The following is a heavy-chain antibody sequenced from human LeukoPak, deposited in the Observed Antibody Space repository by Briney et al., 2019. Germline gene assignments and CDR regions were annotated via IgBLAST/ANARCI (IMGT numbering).Heavy chain of an antibody. J-gene: IGHJ5*02. D-gene: IGHD2-2*01. CDR2: ISAYNGNT. V-gene: IGHV1-18*01. CDR3: ARVVYCSSTSCEVSRQYNWFDP. CDR1: GYTFTSYG. Sequence: GASVKVSCKASGYTFTSYGISWVRQAPGQGLEWMGWISAYNGNTNYAQKLQGRVTMTTDTSTSTAYMELRSLRSDDTAVYYCARVVYCSSTSCEVSRQYNWFDPWSQGTLVTVSS.